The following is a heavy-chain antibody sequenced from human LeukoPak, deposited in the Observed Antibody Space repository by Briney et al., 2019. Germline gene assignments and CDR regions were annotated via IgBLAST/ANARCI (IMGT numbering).Heavy chain of an antibody. CDR1: GYTFTSYD. V-gene: IGHV1-8*01. CDR2: MNPNSGNT. D-gene: IGHD3-16*02. CDR3: ARLGFFRGVIDDY. Sequence: ASVKVSCKASGYTFTSYDINWVRQATGQGLEWKGWMNPNSGNTGYAQKFQGRVTMTRNTSISTAYMELSSLRSEDTAVHYCARLGFFRGVIDDYWGQGTLVTVSS. J-gene: IGHJ4*02.